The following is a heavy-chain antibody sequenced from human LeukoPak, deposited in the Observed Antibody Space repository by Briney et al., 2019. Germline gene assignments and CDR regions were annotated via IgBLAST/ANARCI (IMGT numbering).Heavy chain of an antibody. Sequence: PSETLSLTCTVSGGSISGYYWSWIRQPAGKGLEWIGRIYTSGSINHNPSLKSRVTVSVDTSKNQFSLKLSSVTAADTAVYYCASAIALHAVAGIAFDIWGQGTMVTVSS. CDR1: GGSISGYY. V-gene: IGHV4-4*07. CDR3: ASAIALHAVAGIAFDI. CDR2: IYTSGSI. D-gene: IGHD6-19*01. J-gene: IGHJ3*02.